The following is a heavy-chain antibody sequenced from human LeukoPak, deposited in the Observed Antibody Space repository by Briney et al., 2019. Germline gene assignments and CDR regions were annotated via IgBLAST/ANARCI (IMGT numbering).Heavy chain of an antibody. Sequence: ASVKVSCKASGYTFTGYYMHWVRQAPGQGLEWMGWMNPNSGNTGYAQKFQGRVTMTRNTSISTAYMELSSLRSEDTAVYYCARDRGSYYPDFDYWGQGTLVTVSS. CDR2: MNPNSGNT. D-gene: IGHD1-26*01. J-gene: IGHJ4*02. CDR1: GYTFTGYY. V-gene: IGHV1-8*02. CDR3: ARDRGSYYPDFDY.